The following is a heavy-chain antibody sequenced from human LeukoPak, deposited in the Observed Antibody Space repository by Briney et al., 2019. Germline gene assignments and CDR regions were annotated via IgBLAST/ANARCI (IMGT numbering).Heavy chain of an antibody. J-gene: IGHJ6*04. V-gene: IGHV3-21*01. Sequence: GGSLRLSCAASGFTFSTYSMNWVRQAPGKGLEWVSSISSGSTYIYYADSVKGRFTISRDNAKNSLYLQMNSLRAEDTAVYYCAELGITMIGGVWGKGTTVTISS. CDR2: ISSGSTYI. CDR1: GFTFSTYS. D-gene: IGHD3-10*02. CDR3: AELGITMIGGV.